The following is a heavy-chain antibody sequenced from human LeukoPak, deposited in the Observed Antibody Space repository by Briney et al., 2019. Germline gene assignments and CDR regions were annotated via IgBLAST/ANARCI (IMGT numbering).Heavy chain of an antibody. D-gene: IGHD3-22*01. V-gene: IGHV1-2*02. Sequence: ASVKVSCKASGYHLTGYYMHWVRQAPGQGLEWMGWINPNSGGTKYAQKFQGRVTMTRDTSTDTAYMELSSLRSEDTAVYYCATDYYDSSGYYGWFDPWGQGTLVTVSS. J-gene: IGHJ5*02. CDR1: GYHLTGYY. CDR2: INPNSGGT. CDR3: ATDYYDSSGYYGWFDP.